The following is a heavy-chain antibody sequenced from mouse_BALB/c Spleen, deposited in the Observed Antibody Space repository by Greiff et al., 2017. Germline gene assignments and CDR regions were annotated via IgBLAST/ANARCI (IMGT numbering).Heavy chain of an antibody. J-gene: IGHJ4*01. CDR3: PTGTATGMDY. D-gene: IGHD1-2*01. V-gene: IGHV1-5*01. CDR2: IYPGNSDT. Sequence: VQLKQSGTVLARPGASVKMSCKASGYTFTSYWMHWVKQRPGQGLEWIGAIYPGNSDTSYNQKFKGKAKLTAVTSTSTAYMELSSLTNEDSAVYYCPTGTATGMDYWGQGTSVTVSS. CDR1: GYTFTSYW.